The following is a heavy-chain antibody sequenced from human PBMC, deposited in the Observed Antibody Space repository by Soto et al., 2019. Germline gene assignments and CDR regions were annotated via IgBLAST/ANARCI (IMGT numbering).Heavy chain of an antibody. CDR1: GGSISSGGYS. CDR3: ARAPVGQLAGY. CDR2: IYHSGSP. D-gene: IGHD6-6*01. J-gene: IGHJ4*02. V-gene: IGHV4-30-2*01. Sequence: QLQLQESGSGLVKPSQTLSLTCAVSGGSISSGGYSWSWIRQPPGKGLEWIGYIYHSGSPYYNPSHKRRVPRPLDQSNKHFTRKLSSVTAGDTAVYYCARAPVGQLAGYWGQGTLVNVSS.